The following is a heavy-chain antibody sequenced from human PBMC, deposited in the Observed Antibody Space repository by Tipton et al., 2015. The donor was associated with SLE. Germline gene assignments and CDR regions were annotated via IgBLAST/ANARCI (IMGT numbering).Heavy chain of an antibody. Sequence: SLRLSCAASGFTFSSYGMHWVRQAPGKGLEWVAFIRYDGSNKYYADSVKGRFTISRDNSKNTLYLQMNSLRAEDTAVYYCAKDKEGFLEGPPGMDAWGQGSTVTVSS. CDR3: AKDKEGFLEGPPGMDA. D-gene: IGHD3-3*01. CDR1: GFTFSSYG. J-gene: IGHJ6*02. CDR2: IRYDGSNK. V-gene: IGHV3-30*02.